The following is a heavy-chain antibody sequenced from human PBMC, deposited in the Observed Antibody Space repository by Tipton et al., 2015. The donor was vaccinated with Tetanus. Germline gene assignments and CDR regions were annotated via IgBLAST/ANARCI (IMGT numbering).Heavy chain of an antibody. Sequence: LRLSCAVSGGSLSGHFWSWVRQTPGKGLEWIGYIYYSGYTSYNPSLKSRLSISVDSSKNQFSLKLSSVTAADTAVYYCARAQRDIEVVVVATPYWFFDLWGRGTRVAVSS. CDR3: ARAQRDIEVVVVATPYWFFDL. V-gene: IGHV4-31*11. J-gene: IGHJ2*01. CDR2: IYYSGYT. D-gene: IGHD2-15*01. CDR1: GGSLSGHF.